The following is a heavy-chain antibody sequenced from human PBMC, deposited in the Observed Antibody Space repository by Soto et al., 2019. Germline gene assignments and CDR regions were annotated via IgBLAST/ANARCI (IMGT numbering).Heavy chain of an antibody. CDR2: IGTAGDT. Sequence: GGSLRLSCAASGFTFSSYDMHWVRQATGKGLEWVSAIGTAGDTYYPGSVKGRFTISRENAKNSLYLQMNSLRAGDTAVYYCARAEVDDYGDYYYYYMDVWGKGTTVTVSS. D-gene: IGHD4-17*01. V-gene: IGHV3-13*01. CDR3: ARAEVDDYGDYYYYYMDV. CDR1: GFTFSSYD. J-gene: IGHJ6*03.